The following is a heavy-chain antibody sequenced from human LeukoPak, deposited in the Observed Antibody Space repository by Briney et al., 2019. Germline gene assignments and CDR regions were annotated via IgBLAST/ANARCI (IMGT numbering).Heavy chain of an antibody. CDR2: INQDGSKK. CDR3: AKWGPHCVGDYCPALDS. D-gene: IGHD2-21*02. J-gene: IGHJ4*02. V-gene: IGHV3-7*01. CDR1: RFTFSNYW. Sequence: GGSLRLSCVASRFTFSNYWMSWVRQAPGKGLEWVANINQDGSKKVYADSMKGRFTISRDNAKESFYLQLSSLRADDTAVYYCAKWGPHCVGDYCPALDSWGQGTLVTVSS.